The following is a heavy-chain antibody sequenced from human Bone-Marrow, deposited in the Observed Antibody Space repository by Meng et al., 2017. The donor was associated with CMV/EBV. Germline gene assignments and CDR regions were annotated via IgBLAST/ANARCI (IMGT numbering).Heavy chain of an antibody. V-gene: IGHV3-20*04. CDR1: GFTFSSYW. CDR3: ARTQWLPTPQYYYHYFGMAV. J-gene: IGHJ6*02. CDR2: INWNGEST. Sequence: GGSLRLSCAASGFTFSSYWMSWVRQASGKGLEWVSGINWNGESTGYADSVQGRFTISRDNARNSLYLQMNSLRAEDTALYYCARTQWLPTPQYYYHYFGMAVWGQGTTVTVSS. D-gene: IGHD5-12*01.